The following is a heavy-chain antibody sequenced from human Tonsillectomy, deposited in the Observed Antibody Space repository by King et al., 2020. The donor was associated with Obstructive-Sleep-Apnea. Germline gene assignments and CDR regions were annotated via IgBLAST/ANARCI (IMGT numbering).Heavy chain of an antibody. CDR1: GLTFSSYS. V-gene: IGHV3-30-3*01. Sequence: VQLVESGGGVVQPGKSLGLSCAASGLTFSSYSMHWVRQAPGKGLEWVAVISYDGSNKYYGDSVKGRFIISRAISKNTLYLQMNRMSPEDMAVYYCAGARAYLPGYYFDYWGRGTLVTVSS. CDR3: AGARAYLPGYYFDY. J-gene: IGHJ4*02. D-gene: IGHD2-2*01. CDR2: ISYDGSNK.